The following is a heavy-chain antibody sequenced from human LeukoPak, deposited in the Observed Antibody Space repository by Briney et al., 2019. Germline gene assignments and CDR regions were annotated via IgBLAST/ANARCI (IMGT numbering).Heavy chain of an antibody. V-gene: IGHV3-23*01. Sequence: GGSLRLSCAASGFTFSSYAMSWVRQAPGKGLEWVSAISGSGGSTYYADSVKGRFTISRDNSKNTLYLQMNSLRAEDTAVYYCAKARYGANADYYYMDVWGKGTTVTVSS. J-gene: IGHJ6*03. CDR2: ISGSGGST. D-gene: IGHD4/OR15-4a*01. CDR3: AKARYGANADYYYMDV. CDR1: GFTFSSYA.